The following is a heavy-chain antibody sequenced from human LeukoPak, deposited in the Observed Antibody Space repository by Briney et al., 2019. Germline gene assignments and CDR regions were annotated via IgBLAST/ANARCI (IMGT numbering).Heavy chain of an antibody. Sequence: GESLKISCKGSGYIFTSYWISWVRQMPGKGLEGRGRIDPSDSYTNYSPSFQGHVTISADKSISTAYLQWSSLKASDTAMYYCARQDYYDSSGYTRPIDYWGQGTLVTVSS. CDR2: IDPSDSYT. D-gene: IGHD3-22*01. J-gene: IGHJ4*02. CDR1: GYIFTSYW. CDR3: ARQDYYDSSGYTRPIDY. V-gene: IGHV5-10-1*01.